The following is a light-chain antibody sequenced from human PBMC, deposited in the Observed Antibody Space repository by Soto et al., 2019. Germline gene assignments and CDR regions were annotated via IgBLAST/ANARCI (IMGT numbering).Light chain of an antibody. CDR1: SIGSKS. V-gene: IGLV3-21*02. J-gene: IGLJ1*01. Sequence: SYELTQPPSVSVAPGQTARITCVENSIGSKSVHWYQQKPGQAPVLVVYDDSDRPSGIPERFSGSNSGDTATLTISSVEAGDEADYYCQVWHSSSVDYVFGSGTKGTV. CDR2: DDS. CDR3: QVWHSSSVDYV.